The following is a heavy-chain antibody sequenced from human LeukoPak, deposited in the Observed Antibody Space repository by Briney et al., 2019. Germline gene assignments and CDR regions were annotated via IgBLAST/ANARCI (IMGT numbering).Heavy chain of an antibody. CDR2: IYTSGST. CDR1: GGSISSGSYY. J-gene: IGHJ4*02. CDR3: ATSLYCSSTSCYYFDY. V-gene: IGHV4-61*02. D-gene: IGHD2-2*01. Sequence: SQTLSLTCTVSGGSISSGSYYWSWIRQPAGKGLEWIGRIYTSGSTNYNPSLKSRVTISVDRSKNQFSLKLSSVTAADTAVYYCATSLYCSSTSCYYFDYWGQGTLVTVSS.